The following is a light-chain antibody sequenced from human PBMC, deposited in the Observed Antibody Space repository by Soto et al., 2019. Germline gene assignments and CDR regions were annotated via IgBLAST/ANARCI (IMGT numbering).Light chain of an antibody. J-gene: IGKJ1*01. Sequence: DIQMTQSPSTLSGSLGDRVTITCPASQTISSWLSWYQQKPGKSHKLLIYKASTLKSGVPSRFSGSGSGTELTLTISSLQPDDFATYYCQHYNSYSEAFGQGTKV. CDR1: QTISSW. V-gene: IGKV1-5*03. CDR2: KAS. CDR3: QHYNSYSEA.